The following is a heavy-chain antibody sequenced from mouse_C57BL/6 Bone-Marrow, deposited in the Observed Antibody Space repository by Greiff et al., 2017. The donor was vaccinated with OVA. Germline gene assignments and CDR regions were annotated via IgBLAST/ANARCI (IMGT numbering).Heavy chain of an antibody. CDR3: ARAGSIYVGS. CDR1: GYAFSSSW. CDR2: IYPGDGDT. V-gene: IGHV1-82*01. J-gene: IGHJ2*01. Sequence: LVESGPELVKPGASVKISCKASGYAFSSSWMNWVKQRPGKGLEWIGRIYPGDGDTNYNGKFKGKATLTADKSSSTAYMQLSSLTSEDSAVYFCARAGSIYVGSCGQGTTLSVSS. D-gene: IGHD1-1*01.